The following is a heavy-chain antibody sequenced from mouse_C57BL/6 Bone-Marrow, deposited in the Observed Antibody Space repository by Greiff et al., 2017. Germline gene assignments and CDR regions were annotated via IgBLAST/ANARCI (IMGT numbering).Heavy chain of an antibody. V-gene: IGHV1-81*01. CDR2: IYPRSGNT. Sequence: VQLQQSGAELARPGASVKLSCKASGYTFTSYGISWVKQRTGQGLEWIGEIYPRSGNTYYNEKFKGKATLTADKSSSTAYMELRSLTSEDSAVYFCAREKLGRGTWFAYWGQGNLVTVSA. D-gene: IGHD4-1*01. CDR3: AREKLGRGTWFAY. CDR1: GYTFTSYG. J-gene: IGHJ3*01.